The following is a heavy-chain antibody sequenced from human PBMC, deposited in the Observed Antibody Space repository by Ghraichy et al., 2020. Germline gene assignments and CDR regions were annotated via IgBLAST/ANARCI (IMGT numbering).Heavy chain of an antibody. V-gene: IGHV1-18*01. CDR2: ISANNGNT. D-gene: IGHD2-21*02. Sequence: ASVKVSCKASGYIFTSYGISWVRQAPGQGLEWMGWISANNGNTNYVQKFQGRVTMTTDTPTTTAYMELRSLRSDDTAVYYCARDATAMVWNYAMDVWGQGTTVTVPS. CDR1: GYIFTSYG. CDR3: ARDATAMVWNYAMDV. J-gene: IGHJ6*02.